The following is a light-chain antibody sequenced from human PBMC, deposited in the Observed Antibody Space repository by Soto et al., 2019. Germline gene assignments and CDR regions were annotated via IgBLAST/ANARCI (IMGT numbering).Light chain of an antibody. V-gene: IGKV1-27*01. Sequence: DIQMTQSPSSLSASVGDRVTITCRASQGISNFLAWYQQKPGKVPKLLISAASTLQSGVPSRFSGSGSGTDFTLTITRLQPEDVATYYGQKYSSVITFGQGTRLEIK. CDR3: QKYSSVIT. CDR2: AAS. CDR1: QGISNF. J-gene: IGKJ5*01.